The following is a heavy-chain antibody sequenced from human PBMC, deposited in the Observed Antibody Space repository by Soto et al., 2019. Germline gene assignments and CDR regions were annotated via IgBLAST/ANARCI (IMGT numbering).Heavy chain of an antibody. D-gene: IGHD2-15*01. CDR2: IYYSGST. CDR1: GGSISSSSYY. Sequence: SETLSLTCTVSGGSISSSSYYWGWIRQPPGKGLEWIGSIYYSGSTYYNPSLKSRVTISVDTSKNQFSLKLSSVTAADTAVYYCARANCSGGSCYGTRHYFDYWGQGTLVTVSS. CDR3: ARANCSGGSCYGTRHYFDY. J-gene: IGHJ4*02. V-gene: IGHV4-39*01.